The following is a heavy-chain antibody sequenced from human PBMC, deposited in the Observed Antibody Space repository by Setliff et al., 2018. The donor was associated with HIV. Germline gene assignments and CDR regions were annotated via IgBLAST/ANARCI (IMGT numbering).Heavy chain of an antibody. CDR3: ARDRPHYDYVWGSYPHAFDI. J-gene: IGHJ3*02. D-gene: IGHD3-16*02. V-gene: IGHV4-61*02. Sequence: SETLSLTCTVSGGSISSSSYYWSWIRQPAGKGLEWIGRIYTSGSTNYNPSLKSRVTMSVDTSKNQFSLKLSSVTAADTAVYYCARDRPHYDYVWGSYPHAFDIWGQGTMVTVSS. CDR2: IYTSGST. CDR1: GGSISSSSYY.